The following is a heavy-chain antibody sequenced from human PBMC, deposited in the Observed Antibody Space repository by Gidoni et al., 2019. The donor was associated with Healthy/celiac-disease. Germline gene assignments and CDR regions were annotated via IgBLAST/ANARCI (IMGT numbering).Heavy chain of an antibody. V-gene: IGHV4-39*01. J-gene: IGHJ3*02. CDR3: ASVAVGGAFDI. Sequence: QLQLQESGPGLVKPSETLSLTCTVSGGSISSSSYYWGWIRQPPGKGLEWIGSIYYSGSTYYNPSLKSRVTISVDTSKNQFSLKLSSVTAADTAVYYCASVAVGGAFDIWGQGTMVTVSS. CDR2: IYYSGST. CDR1: GGSISSSSYY. D-gene: IGHD6-19*01.